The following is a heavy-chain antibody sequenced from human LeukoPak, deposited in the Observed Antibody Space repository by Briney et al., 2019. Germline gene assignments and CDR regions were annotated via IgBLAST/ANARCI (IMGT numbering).Heavy chain of an antibody. J-gene: IGHJ4*02. Sequence: GGSLRLSCAASGFTLSSYVMNWVRQAPGRGLEWVSDISGSGGSTYYAHSVKGRFTISRDTSQNTLYLKMNILSAEDTAVYYSAKDLPGIAAAGSFDYWGQGTLVTVSS. CDR1: GFTLSSYV. CDR2: ISGSGGST. CDR3: AKDLPGIAAAGSFDY. V-gene: IGHV3-23*01. D-gene: IGHD6-13*01.